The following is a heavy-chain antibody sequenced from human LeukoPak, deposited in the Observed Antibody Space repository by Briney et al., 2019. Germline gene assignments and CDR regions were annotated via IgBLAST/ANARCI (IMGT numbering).Heavy chain of an antibody. V-gene: IGHV1-2*02. Sequence: ASVTVSCKASGYTFTGYYMHWVRQAPGQGPEWMGWINPNSGGTNYAQKFQGRVTMTRDTSISTAYMELSRLRSDDTAVYYCARDPTVVSPVYYFDYWGQGTLVTVSS. CDR3: ARDPTVVSPVYYFDY. J-gene: IGHJ4*02. CDR1: GYTFTGYY. D-gene: IGHD4-23*01. CDR2: INPNSGGT.